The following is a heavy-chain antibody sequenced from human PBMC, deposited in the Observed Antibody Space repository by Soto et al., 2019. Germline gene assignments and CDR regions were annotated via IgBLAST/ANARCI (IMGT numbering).Heavy chain of an antibody. CDR1: GFSLTTKTVG. D-gene: IGHD3-16*02. Sequence: QITLKESGPSLVKPTEPLTLTCTFSGFSLTTKTVGVGWIRQPPGQALEWLAVIYWDDDKRYSPSLRSRLTVTKDTSKNQVVLTMSNVDPVDTATYYCAHLMITFGGVIADDAFDVWGQGTKVTVSS. CDR3: AHLMITFGGVIADDAFDV. J-gene: IGHJ3*01. V-gene: IGHV2-5*02. CDR2: IYWDDDK.